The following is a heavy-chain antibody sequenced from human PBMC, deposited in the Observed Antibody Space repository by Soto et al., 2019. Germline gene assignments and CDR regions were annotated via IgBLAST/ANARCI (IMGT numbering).Heavy chain of an antibody. CDR1: GFTFSSYS. J-gene: IGHJ6*02. CDR2: ISSSSSYI. D-gene: IGHD2-2*01. CDR3: ARDSDIVVSWYYYGMDV. V-gene: IGHV3-21*01. Sequence: EVPLVESGGGLVKPGGSLRLSCAASGFTFSSYSMNWVRQAPGKGLEWVSSISSSSSYIYYADSVKGRFTISRDNAKNSLYLQMNSLRAEDTAVYYCARDSDIVVSWYYYGMDVWGQGTTVTVSS.